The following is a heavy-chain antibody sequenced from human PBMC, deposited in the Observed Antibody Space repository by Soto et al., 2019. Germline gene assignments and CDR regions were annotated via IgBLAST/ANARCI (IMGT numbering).Heavy chain of an antibody. J-gene: IGHJ5*02. V-gene: IGHV4-31*03. CDR1: GGSISSGGYY. CDR3: ATGFLGNWFDP. CDR2: IYYSGTP. Sequence: PSETLSLTCTVSGGSISSGGYYWSWIRQHPGKGLEWIGYIYYSGTPYYNPSLKSRVTISVDTSKNPFSLKLSSVTAADTAVYYCATGFLGNWFDPWGQGTLVTAPQ.